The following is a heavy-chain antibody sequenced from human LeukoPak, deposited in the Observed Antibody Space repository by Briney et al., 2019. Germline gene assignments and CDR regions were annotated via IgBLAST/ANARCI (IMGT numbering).Heavy chain of an antibody. Sequence: GGSLRLSCSASGFTFSSYAMHWVSQAPGKGLEYVSAISSNGGSTYYADSVKGRFTISRDNSKNTLYLQMSSLRAEDTAVYYCVKTLGYSSSGGDIWGQGTMVTVSS. CDR2: ISSNGGST. D-gene: IGHD6-6*01. J-gene: IGHJ3*02. V-gene: IGHV3-64D*09. CDR1: GFTFSSYA. CDR3: VKTLGYSSSGGDI.